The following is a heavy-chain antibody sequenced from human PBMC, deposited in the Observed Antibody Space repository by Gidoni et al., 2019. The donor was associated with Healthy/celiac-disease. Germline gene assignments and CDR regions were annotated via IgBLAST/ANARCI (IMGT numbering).Heavy chain of an antibody. D-gene: IGHD6-13*01. CDR3: AREGIAAAGDIDY. Sequence: EVQLVESGGGLVQPGGSLRRSCAASGFTVSSNYMSWVRQAPGKGLEWVSVIYSGGSTYYADSVKGRFTISRDNSKNTLYLQMNSLRAEDTAVYYCAREGIAAAGDIDYWGQGTLVTVSS. J-gene: IGHJ4*02. CDR1: GFTVSSNY. V-gene: IGHV3-66*01. CDR2: IYSGGST.